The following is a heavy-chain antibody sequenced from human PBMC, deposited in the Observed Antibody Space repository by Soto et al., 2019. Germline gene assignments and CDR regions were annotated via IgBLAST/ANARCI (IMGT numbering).Heavy chain of an antibody. CDR3: ASCRRAPDTAMGYFDY. J-gene: IGHJ4*02. CDR2: IIPIFGTA. D-gene: IGHD5-18*01. CDR1: GGTFSSYA. V-gene: IGHV1-69*13. Sequence: SVKVSCKASGGTFSSYAISWVRQAPGQGLEWMGGIIPIFGTANYAQKFQGRVTITADESTSTAYMELSSLRSEDTAVYYCASCRRAPDTAMGYFDYWGQGTLVTVYS.